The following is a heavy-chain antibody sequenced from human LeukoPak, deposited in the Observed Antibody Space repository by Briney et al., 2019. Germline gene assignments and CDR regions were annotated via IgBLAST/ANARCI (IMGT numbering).Heavy chain of an antibody. V-gene: IGHV3-30*03. CDR2: ISYDGSNK. Sequence: PGRSLRLSCAASGFTLSSYGMHWVRQAPGKGLEWVAIISYDGSNKYYADSVKGRFTISRDNSKNTLYLQMNSLRAEDTAVYYCARDQAHYYGSGEGGFDPWGQGTLVTISS. CDR3: ARDQAHYYGSGEGGFDP. D-gene: IGHD3-10*01. J-gene: IGHJ5*02. CDR1: GFTLSSYG.